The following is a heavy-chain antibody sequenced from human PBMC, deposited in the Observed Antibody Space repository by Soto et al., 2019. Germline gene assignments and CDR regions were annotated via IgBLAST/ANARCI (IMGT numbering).Heavy chain of an antibody. D-gene: IGHD6-6*01. J-gene: IGHJ4*02. Sequence: QITLKESGPTLVKPTQTLTLTCTFSGFSLSTSGVGVGWIRQPPGKALEWLAAIYWVDDKLYSPSLKSRLTVSKDTSKYQVVLKMTNMDPVDTATYYCAHRQRAARPSGYFDYWGQGTLVTVSS. CDR1: GFSLSTSGVG. V-gene: IGHV2-5*02. CDR3: AHRQRAARPSGYFDY. CDR2: IYWVDDK.